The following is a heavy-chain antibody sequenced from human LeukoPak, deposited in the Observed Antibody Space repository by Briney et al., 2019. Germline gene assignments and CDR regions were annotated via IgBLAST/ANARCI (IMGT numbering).Heavy chain of an antibody. V-gene: IGHV4-59*01. CDR1: GGSISSYY. CDR3: ARGDYYDSSGQKSSWFDP. Sequence: PSETLSLTCTVSGGSISSYYWSWIRQPPGKGLEWIGYIYYSGSTNYNPSLKSRVTISVDTSKNQFSLKLSSVTAADTAVYYCARGDYYDSSGQKSSWFDPWGQGTLVTVSS. CDR2: IYYSGST. D-gene: IGHD3-22*01. J-gene: IGHJ5*02.